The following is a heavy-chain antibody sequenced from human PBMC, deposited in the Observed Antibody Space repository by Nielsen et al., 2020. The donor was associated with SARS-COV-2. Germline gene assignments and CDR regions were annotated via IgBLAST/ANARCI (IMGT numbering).Heavy chain of an antibody. D-gene: IGHD6-13*01. Sequence: SCKASGFTFSSYAMHWVRQAPGKGLEWVAVISYDGSNKYYADSVKGRFTISRDNSKNTLYLQMNSLRAEDTAVYYCAREVAAAGDYGMDVWGQGTTVTVSS. J-gene: IGHJ6*02. V-gene: IGHV3-30*04. CDR1: GFTFSSYA. CDR2: ISYDGSNK. CDR3: AREVAAAGDYGMDV.